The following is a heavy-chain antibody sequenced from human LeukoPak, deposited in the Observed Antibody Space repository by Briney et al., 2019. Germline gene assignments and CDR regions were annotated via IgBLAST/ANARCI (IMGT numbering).Heavy chain of an antibody. D-gene: IGHD3-16*02. Sequence: PGGSLRLSCAAPGYTFSDYSANWVRQVPGKGLGWVSSISSSGTYIYYADSVKGRFTISRDNAKNSLFLQMNSLRAEDTAVYYCVSGNDPDYVWGTYRLDAFDIWGEGTMVIVSS. CDR1: GYTFSDYS. V-gene: IGHV3-21*01. J-gene: IGHJ3*02. CDR2: ISSSGTYI. CDR3: VSGNDPDYVWGTYRLDAFDI.